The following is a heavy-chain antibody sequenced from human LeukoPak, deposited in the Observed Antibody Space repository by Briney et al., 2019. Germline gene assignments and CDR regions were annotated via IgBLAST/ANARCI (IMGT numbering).Heavy chain of an antibody. Sequence: SETLSLTCTVSGGSTSSYYWSWIRQPVGKGLEWIGRIYSSGSTNSNPSLKSRVTMSVDTSKNQFSLKLSSVTAADTAVYYCARAHCSSTSCHVDAFDIWGQGTMVTVSS. J-gene: IGHJ3*02. CDR2: IYSSGST. V-gene: IGHV4-4*07. CDR1: GGSTSSYY. D-gene: IGHD2-2*01. CDR3: ARAHCSSTSCHVDAFDI.